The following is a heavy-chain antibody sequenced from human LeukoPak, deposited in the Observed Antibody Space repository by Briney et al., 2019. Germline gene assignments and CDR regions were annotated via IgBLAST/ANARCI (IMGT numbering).Heavy chain of an antibody. CDR2: ISGSGGST. V-gene: IGHV3-23*01. D-gene: IGHD3-10*01. Sequence: LPGGSLRLSCAASGFTFSSYAMSWVRQAPGKGLEWVSAISGSGGSTYYADSVKGRFTISRDNSKNTLYLQMNSLRAEDTAVYYCADLPLWVGSVLYYMDVWGKGTTVTVSS. CDR1: GFTFSSYA. J-gene: IGHJ6*03. CDR3: ADLPLWVGSVLYYMDV.